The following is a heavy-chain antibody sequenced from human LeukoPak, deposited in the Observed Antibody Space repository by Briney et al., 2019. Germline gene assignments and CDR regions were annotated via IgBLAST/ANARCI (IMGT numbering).Heavy chain of an antibody. J-gene: IGHJ5*02. CDR1: GFTFSNAW. CDR3: TTTYGRNYDSSGYYL. CDR2: IKSKTDGGTR. D-gene: IGHD3-22*01. Sequence: GGSLRLSCAVSGFTFSNAWMTWVRQAPGKGLGWVGRIKSKTDGGTRDCAAPVKGRFTISGDDSKNTLYLQMNSLKTEDTAVYYCTTTYGRNYDSSGYYLWGQGTLVTVSS. V-gene: IGHV3-15*01.